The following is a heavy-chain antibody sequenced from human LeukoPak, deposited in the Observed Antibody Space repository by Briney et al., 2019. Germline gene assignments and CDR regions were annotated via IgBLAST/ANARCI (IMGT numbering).Heavy chain of an antibody. J-gene: IGHJ3*02. CDR2: ISSSSSYI. CDR3: ARVSVAYTVLDAFDI. Sequence: PGGSLRLSCAASGFTFSSYSMNWVRQAPGKGLESVSSISSSSSYIYYADSVKGRFTISRDNAKNSLYLQMNSLRAEDTAVYYCARVSVAYTVLDAFDIWGQGTMVTVSS. CDR1: GFTFSSYS. D-gene: IGHD6-19*01. V-gene: IGHV3-21*01.